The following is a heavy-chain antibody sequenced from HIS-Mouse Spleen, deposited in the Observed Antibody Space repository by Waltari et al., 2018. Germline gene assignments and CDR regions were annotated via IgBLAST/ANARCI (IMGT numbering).Heavy chain of an antibody. V-gene: IGHV4-34*01. CDR1: GGSFSGYY. D-gene: IGHD6-13*01. CDR3: ARGTAAGTSSDY. Sequence: QVQLQQWGAGLLKPSETLSLTCAVYGGSFSGYYWSWIRQPPGKGLEWIGEINHSGSTNYNPSLKSRVTISVDTSKNQFSQKLSSVTAADTAVYYCARGTAAGTSSDYWGQGTLVTVSS. J-gene: IGHJ4*02. CDR2: INHSGST.